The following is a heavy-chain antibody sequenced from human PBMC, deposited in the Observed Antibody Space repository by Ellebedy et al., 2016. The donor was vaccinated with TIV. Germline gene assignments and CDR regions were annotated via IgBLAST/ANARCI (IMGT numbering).Heavy chain of an antibody. CDR1: GGSIRNYY. D-gene: IGHD2-2*01. CDR3: AASESADSDY. CDR2: MYYSGSS. Sequence: MPSETLSLTCTVSGGSIRNYYWTRIRQPPGKGLEWNGHMYYSGSSNYNPSLRSRVTMSIDTSKNQFSLKMSSVTAADPAVYYCAASESADSDYWGPGTLVTVSS. J-gene: IGHJ4*02. V-gene: IGHV4-59*01.